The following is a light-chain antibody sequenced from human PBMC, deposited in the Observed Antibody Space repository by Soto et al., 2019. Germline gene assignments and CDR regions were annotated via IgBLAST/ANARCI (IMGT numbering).Light chain of an antibody. CDR2: DVT. CDR3: SSPRSSSFYV. J-gene: IGLJ1*01. V-gene: IGLV2-14*03. CDR1: SSDIGSYNY. Sequence: QAASVSGSPGQSITISCTGTSSDIGSYNYVSWYQQHPGQAPKLMIYDVTNRPSGVSNRFSGSKSGNTASLTISGLQAEDEADYYCSSPRSSSFYVFGTGTKVTVL.